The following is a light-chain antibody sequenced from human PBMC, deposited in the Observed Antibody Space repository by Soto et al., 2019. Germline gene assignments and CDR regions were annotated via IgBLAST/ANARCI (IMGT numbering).Light chain of an antibody. CDR2: DAS. Sequence: EVVLTQSPDTLSLSPGDIATLSCRASQSVSTYLAWYQQKPGQAPRLLIYDASSRATGIPARFSGSGSGTDFTLTISKLEPGDFAVYYCQQYGGSSWTFGQGTKVDIK. V-gene: IGKV3-20*01. J-gene: IGKJ1*01. CDR3: QQYGGSSWT. CDR1: QSVSTY.